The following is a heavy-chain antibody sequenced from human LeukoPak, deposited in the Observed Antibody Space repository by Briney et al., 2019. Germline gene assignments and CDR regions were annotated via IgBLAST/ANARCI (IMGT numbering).Heavy chain of an antibody. CDR3: AKARRNVEMATITGY. D-gene: IGHD5-24*01. V-gene: IGHV3-30*02. Sequence: GGSLRLSCAASGFTFSSYGMHWVRQAPGKGLEWLAFIRYDGSNKYYADSVKGRFTISRDNSKNTLYLQMNSLRAEDTAVYYCAKARRNVEMATITGYWGQGTLVTVSS. J-gene: IGHJ4*02. CDR2: IRYDGSNK. CDR1: GFTFSSYG.